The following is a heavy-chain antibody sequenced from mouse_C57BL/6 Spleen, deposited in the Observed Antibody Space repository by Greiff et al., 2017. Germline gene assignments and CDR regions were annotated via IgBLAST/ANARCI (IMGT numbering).Heavy chain of an antibody. Sequence: VQLQQSGPGLVQPSQSLSITCTVSGFSLTSYGVHWVRQSPGKGLEWLGVIWRGGSTDYNAAFMSRMSITKDNSKSQVFFKMNSLQADDTAIYYCAKMDGSSYVYAMDYWGQGTSVTVSS. CDR2: IWRGGST. CDR3: AKMDGSSYVYAMDY. D-gene: IGHD1-1*01. V-gene: IGHV2-5*01. J-gene: IGHJ4*01. CDR1: GFSLTSYG.